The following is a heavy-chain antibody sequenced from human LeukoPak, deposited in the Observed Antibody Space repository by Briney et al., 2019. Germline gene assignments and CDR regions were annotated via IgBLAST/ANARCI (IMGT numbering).Heavy chain of an antibody. V-gene: IGHV3-21*01. D-gene: IGHD1-26*01. CDR3: AGDRSHNDAFDI. Sequence: GGSLSLSCAASGFTFSSYSMNWVRQAPGKGLEWVSSISSSSSYIYYADSVKGRFTISRDNAKNSLYLQMNSLRAEDTAVYYCAGDRSHNDAFDIWGQGTMVTVSS. J-gene: IGHJ3*02. CDR1: GFTFSSYS. CDR2: ISSSSSYI.